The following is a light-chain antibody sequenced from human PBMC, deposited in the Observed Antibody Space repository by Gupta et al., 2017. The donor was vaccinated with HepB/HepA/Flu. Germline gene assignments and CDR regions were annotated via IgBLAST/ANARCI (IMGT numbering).Light chain of an antibody. V-gene: IGKV1-39*01. J-gene: IGKJ1*01. CDR2: AAS. CDR3: QQSYSTWT. CDR1: QSISTY. Sequence: DIQMTQSPSSLSASVGDRVTITCRASQSISTYLNWYQHKPGKAPKLLIYAASRLQSGVPSRFSGSGSGTDFTLTSIRLQPEDLATYYGQQSYSTWTFGQGTKVELK.